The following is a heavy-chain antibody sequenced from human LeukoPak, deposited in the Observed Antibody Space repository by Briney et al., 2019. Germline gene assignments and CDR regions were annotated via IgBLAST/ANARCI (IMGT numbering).Heavy chain of an antibody. CDR3: AKLLGTATRYDY. CDR2: INRDGSTR. CDR1: GFTFSSSW. Sequence: AGSLRLSCVTSGFTFSSSWMSWVRQAPGKGLEWVASINRDGSTRHHVDSLKGRFTISRDNAKKSLFLQMGALRAEDTAVYFCAKLLGTATRYDYWGLGTLVIVSS. V-gene: IGHV3-7*01. J-gene: IGHJ4*02. D-gene: IGHD1-7*01.